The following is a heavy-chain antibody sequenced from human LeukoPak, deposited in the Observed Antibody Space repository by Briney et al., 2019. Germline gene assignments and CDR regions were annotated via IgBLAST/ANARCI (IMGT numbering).Heavy chain of an antibody. CDR1: GGSISSSRYY. J-gene: IGHJ6*03. Sequence: PAETLSPTCTVSGGSISSSRYYWGGIRQPPGKGLARFWVSYYSGSTYYNPSLKSRVTISVDTSKNQFSLKLSSVTAADTAVYYCARISRWFGEGDYYYMDVWGKGTTVTVSS. CDR3: ARISRWFGEGDYYYMDV. D-gene: IGHD3-10*01. CDR2: SYYSGST. V-gene: IGHV4-39*01.